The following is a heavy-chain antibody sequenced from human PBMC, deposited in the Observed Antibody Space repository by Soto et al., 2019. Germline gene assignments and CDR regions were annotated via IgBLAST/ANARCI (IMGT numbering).Heavy chain of an antibody. CDR1: GFTFDDYA. CDR2: ISWNSGNI. V-gene: IGHV3-9*01. J-gene: IGHJ4*02. D-gene: IGHD1-26*01. CDR3: AKDKWELPYYFDY. Sequence: EVQLVESGGGLVQPGRSLRLSCAASGFTFDDYAMHWVRQAPGKGLEWVSGISWNSGNIGYADSVKGRFTISRDNAKNSLYLQMNSLRAEDTALYYCAKDKWELPYYFDYWGQGTLVTVSS.